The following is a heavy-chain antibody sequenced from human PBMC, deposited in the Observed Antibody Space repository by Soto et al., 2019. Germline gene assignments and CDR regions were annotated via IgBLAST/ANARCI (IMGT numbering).Heavy chain of an antibody. CDR3: ARMATFGSLNWFDP. V-gene: IGHV1-8*01. D-gene: IGHD3-16*01. Sequence: ASVKVSCKASGYSFTNNDVTWVLQATGQGLEWMGWMNPGSGDTGYAQKFQGRVNMTRDISIATAYMELSSLRSDDTAIYYCARMATFGSLNWFDPWGQGTLVTVSS. CDR1: GYSFTNND. J-gene: IGHJ5*02. CDR2: MNPGSGDT.